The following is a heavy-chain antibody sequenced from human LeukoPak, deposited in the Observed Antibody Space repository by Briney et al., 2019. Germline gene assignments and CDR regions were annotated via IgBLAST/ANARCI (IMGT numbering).Heavy chain of an antibody. Sequence: ASVKVSCKASGGTFSSYAISWERQAPGQGLEWMGRIIPILGIANYAQKFQGRVTITADKSTSTAYMELSSLRSEDTAVYYCARAALRFLEWLESYYYGMDVWGQGTTVTVSS. CDR2: IIPILGIA. CDR3: ARAALRFLEWLESYYYGMDV. J-gene: IGHJ6*02. D-gene: IGHD3-3*01. V-gene: IGHV1-69*04. CDR1: GGTFSSYA.